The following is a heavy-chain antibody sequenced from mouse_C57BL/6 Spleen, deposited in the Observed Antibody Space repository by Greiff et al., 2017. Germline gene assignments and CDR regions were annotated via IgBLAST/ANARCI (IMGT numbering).Heavy chain of an antibody. CDR3: ARGVITTVVANFDY. Sequence: QVHVKQSGAELVKPGASVKISCKASGYAFSSYWMNWVKQRPGKGLEWIGQIYPGDGGTTYNGKFKGKATLTADKSSSAAYMQLSSLASKDSAVYFCARGVITTVVANFDYWGQGTTLTVSS. D-gene: IGHD1-1*01. CDR2: IYPGDGGT. J-gene: IGHJ2*01. V-gene: IGHV1-80*01. CDR1: GYAFSSYW.